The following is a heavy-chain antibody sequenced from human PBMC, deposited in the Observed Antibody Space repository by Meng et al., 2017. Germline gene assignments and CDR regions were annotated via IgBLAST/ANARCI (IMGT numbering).Heavy chain of an antibody. Sequence: ASVKVSCKASGYTFTGYYMHWVRQAPGQGLEWMGWINPNSGGTNYAQKFQGRVTMTRDTSISTAYMELSRLRSDDTAVYYCAREISYSSGWPFDYWGQGNLVTVAS. CDR1: GYTFTGYY. CDR3: AREISYSSGWPFDY. V-gene: IGHV1-2*02. CDR2: INPNSGGT. D-gene: IGHD6-19*01. J-gene: IGHJ4*02.